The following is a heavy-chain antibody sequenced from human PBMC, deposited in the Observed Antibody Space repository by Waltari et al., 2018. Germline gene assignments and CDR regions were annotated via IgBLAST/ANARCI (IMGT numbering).Heavy chain of an antibody. CDR2: ISAGGEDT. D-gene: IGHD3-9*01. CDR1: GFLFSGNG. Sequence: EVQLLESGGGLVQPGGSLRLSCAASGFLFSGNGMHWFRQAPGKGLEWVSGISAGGEDTYYAESVKGRFTISRDNSKNTLYVQLSSLTAQDTAVYYCGTRYTWGQGTLVTVSS. V-gene: IGHV3-23*01. CDR3: GTRYT. J-gene: IGHJ4*02.